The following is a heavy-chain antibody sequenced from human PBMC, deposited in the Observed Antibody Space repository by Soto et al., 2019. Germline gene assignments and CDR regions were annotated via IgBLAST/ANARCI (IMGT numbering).Heavy chain of an antibody. V-gene: IGHV1-69*06. Sequence: QVQLVQSGAEAKKPGSSVMVSCKASGGTFSSYAISWVRQAPGQGLEWMGGIIPIFGTANYAQKFQGRVTITADKSTSTAYMELSSLRSEETAVYYCAMQFLSGNYGMDVWGQGTTVTVSS. J-gene: IGHJ6*02. CDR3: AMQFLSGNYGMDV. D-gene: IGHD3-3*02. CDR2: IIPIFGTA. CDR1: GGTFSSYA.